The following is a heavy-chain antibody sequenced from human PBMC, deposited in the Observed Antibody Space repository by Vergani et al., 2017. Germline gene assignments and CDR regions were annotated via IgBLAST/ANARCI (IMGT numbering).Heavy chain of an antibody. CDR3: ARVITYYYDSSGYYVPYYYYGMDV. CDR1: GGSFSGYY. D-gene: IGHD3-22*01. Sequence: QVQLQQWGAGLLKPSETLSLTCAVYGGSFSGYYWSWIRQPPGKGLEWIGEINHSGSTNYNPSLKSRVTISVDTSKNQFSLKLSSVTAADTAVYYCARVITYYYDSSGYYVPYYYYGMDVWSQGTTVTVSS. CDR2: INHSGST. J-gene: IGHJ6*02. V-gene: IGHV4-34*01.